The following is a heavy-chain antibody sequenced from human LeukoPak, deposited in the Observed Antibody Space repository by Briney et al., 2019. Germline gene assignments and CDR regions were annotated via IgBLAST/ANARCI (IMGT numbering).Heavy chain of an antibody. CDR3: ARVNILAGYYIPYNWFDP. Sequence: SETLSLTCTVSGGSISSSSYYWGWIRQPPGKGLEWIGSIYYSGSTYYNPSLKSRVTISVDTSKNQFSLELSSVTAADTAVYYCARVNILAGYYIPYNWFDPWGQGTLVTVSS. CDR1: GGSISSSSYY. J-gene: IGHJ5*02. D-gene: IGHD3-9*01. V-gene: IGHV4-39*07. CDR2: IYYSGST.